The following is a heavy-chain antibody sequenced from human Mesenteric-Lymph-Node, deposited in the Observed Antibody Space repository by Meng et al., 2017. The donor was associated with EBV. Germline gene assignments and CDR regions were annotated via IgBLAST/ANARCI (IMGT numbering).Heavy chain of an antibody. J-gene: IGHJ4*02. Sequence: LQLQESGSGLVKPSQTLSLTCTVSGGSVNSGGYSWSWIRQSPEKGLEWIGYVHHSGLTYYNPSLETRVIISLERSKNQFSLKLTSVTAADTAVYYCAGGDYVNQFNYWGQGTLVPSPQ. CDR1: GGSVNSGGYS. CDR3: AGGDYVNQFNY. CDR2: VHHSGLT. V-gene: IGHV4-30-2*06. D-gene: IGHD4-17*01.